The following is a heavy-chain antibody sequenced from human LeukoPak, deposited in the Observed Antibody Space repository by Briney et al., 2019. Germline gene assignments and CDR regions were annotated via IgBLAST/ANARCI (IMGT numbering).Heavy chain of an antibody. Sequence: SVKVSCKASGGTFSSYAISWVRQAPGQGLEWMGGIIPIFGTANYAQKFQGRVTITADKSTSTAYMEQSSLRSEDTAVYYCARGALYPPDAFDIWGQGTMVTVSS. CDR2: IIPIFGTA. V-gene: IGHV1-69*06. J-gene: IGHJ3*02. CDR3: ARGALYPPDAFDI. D-gene: IGHD3-3*01. CDR1: GGTFSSYA.